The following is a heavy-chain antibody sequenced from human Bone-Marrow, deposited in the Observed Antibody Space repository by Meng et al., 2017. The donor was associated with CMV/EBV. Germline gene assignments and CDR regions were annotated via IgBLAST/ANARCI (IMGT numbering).Heavy chain of an antibody. CDR3: AKVGDIVVVPAANYFDY. D-gene: IGHD2-2*01. V-gene: IGHV3-64*02. CDR2: ISSNGGST. Sequence: GESLKISCAASGFTFSSYAMHWVRQAPGKGLEYVSAISSNGGSTYYADSVKGRFTISRDNSKNTLYLQMGSLRAEDMAVYYCAKVGDIVVVPAANYFDYWGQGTLVTVSS. J-gene: IGHJ4*02. CDR1: GFTFSSYA.